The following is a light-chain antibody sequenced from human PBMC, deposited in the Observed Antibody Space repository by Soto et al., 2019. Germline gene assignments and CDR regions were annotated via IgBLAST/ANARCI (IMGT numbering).Light chain of an antibody. CDR1: SSDVGAYNY. CDR2: EVS. Sequence: QSALTQPPSASGSPGQSVAISCTGTSSDVGAYNYVSWYQQHPGKAPKLMIYEVSKRPSGVPDRFSGSKSGNTASLTVSGLQAEDEADYYCSSYIGSNNVFGAGTKLTVL. V-gene: IGLV2-8*01. J-gene: IGLJ1*01. CDR3: SSYIGSNNV.